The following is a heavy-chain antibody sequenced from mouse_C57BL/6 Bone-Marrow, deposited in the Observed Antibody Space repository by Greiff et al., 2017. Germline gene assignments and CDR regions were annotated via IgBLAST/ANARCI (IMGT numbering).Heavy chain of an antibody. V-gene: IGHV5-6*01. J-gene: IGHJ1*03. CDR3: ARRGDGRDWYFDV. Sequence: EVQLVESGGDLVKPGGSLKLSCAASGFTFSSYGLSWVRQTPDKRLAWVATISSGGSFTYYPDSVKGRCTISRDTSKNTLYLQMSSLKSEDTAMYYCARRGDGRDWYFDVWGTGTTVTVSS. CDR2: ISSGGSFT. CDR1: GFTFSSYG.